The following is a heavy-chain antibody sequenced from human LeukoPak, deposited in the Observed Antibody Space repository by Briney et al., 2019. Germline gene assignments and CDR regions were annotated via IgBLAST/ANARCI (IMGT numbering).Heavy chain of an antibody. CDR3: ARDFDTSGYYTGH. D-gene: IGHD3-22*01. J-gene: IGHJ4*02. CDR1: GHTFPKNG. V-gene: IGHV1-2*02. Sequence: GASVNVSCKTSGHTFPKNGISWVRQAPGQGLEWMGWINPNSGGTNYAQKFQGRVTMTRDTSISTAYMELRRLRSDDTAVYYCARDFDTSGYYTGHWGQGTLVTVSS. CDR2: INPNSGGT.